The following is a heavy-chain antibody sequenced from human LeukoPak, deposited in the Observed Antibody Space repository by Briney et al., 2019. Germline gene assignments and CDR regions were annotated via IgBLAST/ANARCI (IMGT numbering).Heavy chain of an antibody. CDR3: ARGDRYYDFWSGHGRNWFDP. CDR2: INHSGST. V-gene: IGHV4-34*01. Sequence: PSETLSLTCAVYGGSFSGYYWSWIRQPPGKGLEWIGEINHSGSTNYNPSLKSRVTISVDTSKNQFSLKLSSVTAADTAVYYCARGDRYYDFWSGHGRNWFDPWGQGTLVTVSP. J-gene: IGHJ5*02. D-gene: IGHD3-3*01. CDR1: GGSFSGYY.